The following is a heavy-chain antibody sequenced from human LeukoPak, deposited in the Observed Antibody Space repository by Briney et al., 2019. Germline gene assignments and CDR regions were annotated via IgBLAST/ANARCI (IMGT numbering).Heavy chain of an antibody. CDR3: AKDKTPNCSSTSCYWSDWFDP. J-gene: IGHJ5*02. CDR1: GFTFSSYA. V-gene: IGHV3-23*01. CDR2: ISGSGGST. D-gene: IGHD2-2*01. Sequence: GGSLRLSCAASGFTFSSYAMSWVRQAPGKGLEWVSAISGSGGSTYYADSVKGRFTISRDNSKNTLYLQMNSLRAEDTAVYYCAKDKTPNCSSTSCYWSDWFDPWGQGTLVTVSS.